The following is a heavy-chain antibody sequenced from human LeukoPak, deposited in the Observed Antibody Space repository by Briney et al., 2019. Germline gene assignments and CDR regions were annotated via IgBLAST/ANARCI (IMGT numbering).Heavy chain of an antibody. CDR3: ARGRYYYGSGRYGGDY. CDR2: MNPNSGNT. CDR1: GYTFTSYD. Sequence: ASVKVSCKASGYTFTSYDINWVRQATGQGLEWMGWMNPNSGNTGYAQKFQGRVTMTRNTSISTAYMELSSLRSEDTAVYYCARGRYYYGSGRYGGDYWGQGTLVTVSS. J-gene: IGHJ4*02. D-gene: IGHD3-10*01. V-gene: IGHV1-8*01.